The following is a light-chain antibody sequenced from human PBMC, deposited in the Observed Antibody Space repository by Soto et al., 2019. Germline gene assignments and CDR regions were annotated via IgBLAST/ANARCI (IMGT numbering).Light chain of an antibody. J-gene: IGKJ2*01. CDR3: QQYGSSPPT. CDR1: QSVSSRF. CDR2: GAS. Sequence: EIVLTQSPGTLSLSPGERATLSCTASQSVSSRFLARYQQKPGQAPRLLIYGASSRATGIPDRFSGSGSGTDFTLIISRLEPEDFAVYYCQQYGSSPPTFGQGTKLEIK. V-gene: IGKV3-20*01.